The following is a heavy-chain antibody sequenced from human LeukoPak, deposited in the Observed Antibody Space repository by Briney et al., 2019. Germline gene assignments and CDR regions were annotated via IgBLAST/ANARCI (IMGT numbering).Heavy chain of an antibody. CDR1: GFTFDDYA. V-gene: IGHV3-43D*03. CDR3: AKDSDWNDGLAY. J-gene: IGHJ4*02. CDR2: ISRVGGRT. D-gene: IGHD1-1*01. Sequence: RGSRRLSCAVAGFTFDDYAMHWVRQAAGKGLEWVSLISRVGGRTNYGDSVKGRLTISRDKSKKSLYLQMNSLIAEDTALYYCAKDSDWNDGLAYWGQGTLVTVSS.